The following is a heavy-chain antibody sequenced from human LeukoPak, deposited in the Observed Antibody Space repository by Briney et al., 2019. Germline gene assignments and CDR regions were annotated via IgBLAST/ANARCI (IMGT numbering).Heavy chain of an antibody. V-gene: IGHV3-23*01. J-gene: IGHJ4*02. CDR2: ISSSGGNT. CDR3: AAYYDSGVFPRPPINY. D-gene: IGHD3-16*01. Sequence: PGGSLRLSCAASGFTFNNYAMIWVRQAPGKGLEWLSSISSSGGNTNYADSVKGRFTISRDNSKNTLYLEMNRLRVEDTATYYCAAYYDSGVFPRPPINYGGRGPLLTVSS. CDR1: GFTFNNYA.